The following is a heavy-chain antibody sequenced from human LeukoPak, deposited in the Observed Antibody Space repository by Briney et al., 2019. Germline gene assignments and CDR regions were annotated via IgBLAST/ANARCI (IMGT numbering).Heavy chain of an antibody. J-gene: IGHJ4*02. CDR1: GFTVSSNY. Sequence: GGSLRLSCTSSGFTVSSNYMSWVRQAPGKGLEWVSVFYSGGNTYYADSVKGRFTISRDSSKNTLYLQMNSLRAEDTAVYYCARVKMLLAYYDYWGQGTLVTVSS. D-gene: IGHD2-15*01. V-gene: IGHV3-53*01. CDR3: ARVKMLLAYYDY. CDR2: FYSGGNT.